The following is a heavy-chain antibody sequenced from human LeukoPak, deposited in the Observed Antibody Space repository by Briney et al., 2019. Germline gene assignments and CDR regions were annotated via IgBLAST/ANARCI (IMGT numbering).Heavy chain of an antibody. CDR1: GFTFSSYS. Sequence: GGSLRLSCAASGFTFSSYSMNWVRQAPGKGLEWVSSISGSSSYIYYADSVKGRFTISRDNAKNSLYLQMNSLRAEDTAVYYCARGGIVVVPVLRGTWGQGTLVTVSS. CDR3: ARGGIVVVPVLRGT. CDR2: ISGSSSYI. V-gene: IGHV3-21*04. J-gene: IGHJ5*02. D-gene: IGHD2-2*01.